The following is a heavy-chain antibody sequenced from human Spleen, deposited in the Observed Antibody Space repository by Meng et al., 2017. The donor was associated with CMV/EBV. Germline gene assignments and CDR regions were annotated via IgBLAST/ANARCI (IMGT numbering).Heavy chain of an antibody. CDR3: ARDESYYGVDV. J-gene: IGHJ6*02. CDR2: IHHSGTS. Sequence: SETLSLTCAVSGGSISSDNWWTWVRQPPGEGLEWIGEIHHSGTSNYNPSLKSRVTMSVDKSKNQFSLRLHSVTAADTAVYYCARDESYYGVDVWGQGATVTVSS. CDR1: GGSISSDNW. V-gene: IGHV4-4*02.